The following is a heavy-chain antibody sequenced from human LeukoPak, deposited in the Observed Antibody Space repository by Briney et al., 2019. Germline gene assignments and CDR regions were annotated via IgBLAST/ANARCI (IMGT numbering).Heavy chain of an antibody. CDR2: INPNSGDT. D-gene: IGHD2-15*01. Sequence: ASVKVSCKASGYTFTGYYMHWVGQAPGQGLEWMGWINPNSGDTNYAQKFQGRVTMTRDTSINTAYMELTRLTSDDTAVYYRARVYSIRSFDYWGQGTLVTVSS. CDR3: ARVYSIRSFDY. V-gene: IGHV1-2*02. J-gene: IGHJ4*02. CDR1: GYTFTGYY.